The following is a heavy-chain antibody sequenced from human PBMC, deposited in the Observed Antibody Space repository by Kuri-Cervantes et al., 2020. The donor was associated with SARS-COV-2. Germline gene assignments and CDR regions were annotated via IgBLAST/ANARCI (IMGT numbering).Heavy chain of an antibody. CDR3: AKAYSSSWDNEFDY. Sequence: GGSLRLSCVATGFTFSGYTMNWVRQAPGKALQWVSSISGSGSYIYYADSVKGRFTISRDNSKSTLYLQMNSLRAEDTAVYYCAKAYSSSWDNEFDYWGQGTLVTVSS. J-gene: IGHJ4*02. D-gene: IGHD6-13*01. V-gene: IGHV3-23*01. CDR2: ISGSGSYI. CDR1: GFTFSGYT.